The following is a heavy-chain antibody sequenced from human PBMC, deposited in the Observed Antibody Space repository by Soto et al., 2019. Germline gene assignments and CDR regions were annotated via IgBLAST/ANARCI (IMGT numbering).Heavy chain of an antibody. J-gene: IGHJ4*02. CDR3: AREVSGRSRGFDY. Sequence: SETLSLTCTVSGGSISSGDYYWSWIRQPPGKGLEWIGYIYYSGSTYYNPSLKSRVTISVDTSKNQFSLKLSSVTAADTAVYYCAREVSGRSRGFDYWGQGTLVTVSS. CDR2: IYYSGST. D-gene: IGHD3-10*01. V-gene: IGHV4-30-4*01. CDR1: GGSISSGDYY.